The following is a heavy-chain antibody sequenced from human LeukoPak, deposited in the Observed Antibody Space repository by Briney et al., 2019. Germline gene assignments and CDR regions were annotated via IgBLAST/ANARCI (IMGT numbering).Heavy chain of an antibody. D-gene: IGHD3-9*01. CDR2: INHSGST. Sequence: SETLSLTCAVYGGSFSGYYWDWIRQPPGKGLEWIGEINHSGSTNYNPSLKSRVTISVDTSKNQFSLKLSSVTAADTAVYYCARGEPYYDILTGYYNHYNYGMDVWGQGTTVTVSS. CDR1: GGSFSGYY. CDR3: ARGEPYYDILTGYYNHYNYGMDV. V-gene: IGHV4-34*01. J-gene: IGHJ6*02.